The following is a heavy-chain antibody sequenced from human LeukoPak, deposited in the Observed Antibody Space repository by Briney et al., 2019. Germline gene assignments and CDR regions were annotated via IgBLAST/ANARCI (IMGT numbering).Heavy chain of an antibody. V-gene: IGHV3-23*01. CDR1: GFTFSSYA. CDR2: ISGSGGST. D-gene: IGHD1-26*01. J-gene: IGHJ3*02. Sequence: GGSLRLSCAASGFTFSSYAMSWVRQAPGKGLEWVSAISGSGGSTYYADSVKGRFTISRDNSKNTLYLQMNSLRAEDTAVYYCARGGELLRTAFDIWGQGTMVTVSS. CDR3: ARGGELLRTAFDI.